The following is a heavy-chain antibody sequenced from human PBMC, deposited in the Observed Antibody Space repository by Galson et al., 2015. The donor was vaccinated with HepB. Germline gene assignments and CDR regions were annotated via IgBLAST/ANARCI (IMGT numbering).Heavy chain of an antibody. CDR3: AGGRDTAVMQY. J-gene: IGHJ4*02. Sequence: SVKVSCKAFGDTFTSQYMHWVRQAPGQGLEWMAIMNHNGGFTNYARKFQGRVTMTRDTSTNTVYMEVTSLTSEDTAVYFCAGGRDTAVMQYWGQGTLVSVSS. V-gene: IGHV1-46*01. D-gene: IGHD5-18*01. CDR1: GDTFTSQY. CDR2: MNHNGGFT.